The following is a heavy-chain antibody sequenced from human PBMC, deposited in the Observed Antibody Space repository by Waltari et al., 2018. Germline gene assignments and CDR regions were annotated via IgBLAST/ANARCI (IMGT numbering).Heavy chain of an antibody. CDR2: MYYSGGT. CDR1: GDSISSSSYY. J-gene: IGHJ4*02. D-gene: IGHD2-15*01. CDR3: VRHARTTSGGKHFDH. Sequence: QLQLQESGPGLVKASETLSLTCTVSGDSISSSSYYWGWVRQPPGKGLEWIGNMYYSGGTNYNPSLKGRVTIAGDTSKSQFSLKLSSVTAADTSMYYCVRHARTTSGGKHFDHWGQGMLVTVSP. V-gene: IGHV4-39*01.